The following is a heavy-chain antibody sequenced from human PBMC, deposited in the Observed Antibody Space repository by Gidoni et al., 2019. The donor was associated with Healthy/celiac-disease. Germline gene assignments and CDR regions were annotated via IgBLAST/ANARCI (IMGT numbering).Heavy chain of an antibody. J-gene: IGHJ4*02. CDR3: TRELLLDFDY. V-gene: IGHV3-30-3*01. CDR1: GFTFSSYA. CDR2: IAYDGSNK. D-gene: IGHD1-26*01. Sequence: QVQLVESGGGVVQPGRSLRLSCAASGFTFSSYAMHWVRQAPGKGLEWVAVIAYDGSNKYYADSVKGRFTISRDNSKNTLYLQMNSLRAEDTAVYYCTRELLLDFDYWGQGTLVTVSS.